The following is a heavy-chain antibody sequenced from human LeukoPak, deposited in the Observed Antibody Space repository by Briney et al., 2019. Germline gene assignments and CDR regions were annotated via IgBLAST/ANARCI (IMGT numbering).Heavy chain of an antibody. J-gene: IGHJ6*02. D-gene: IGHD3-10*01. Sequence: SQTLSLTCAISGDSVSTASNAWYWIRQSPSRGLEWLGRTYYRSKWYNDYAVSVKSRITINPDTSKNQFSLQLNSVTPEDTAVYYCARGWFYGSGSYQGYYYYGMDVWGQGTTVTVSS. CDR2: TYYRSKWYN. CDR1: GDSVSTASNA. CDR3: ARGWFYGSGSYQGYYYYGMDV. V-gene: IGHV6-1*01.